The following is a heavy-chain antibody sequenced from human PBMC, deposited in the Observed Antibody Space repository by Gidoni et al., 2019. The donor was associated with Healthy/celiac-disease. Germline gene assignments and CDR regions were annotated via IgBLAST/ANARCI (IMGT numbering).Heavy chain of an antibody. CDR1: GFTFSCYA. CDR2: ISYDGSNK. V-gene: IGHV3-30*01. Sequence: QVQLVESGGGVVQPGRSLKLSCAASGFTFSCYALHWVRQAPGKGLEWVAVISYDGSNKYYADSVKGRFTISRDNSKNTLYLQMNSLRAEDTAVYYCARWGRRSSSPPDHYYYYGMDVWGQGTTVTVSS. J-gene: IGHJ6*02. D-gene: IGHD6-6*01. CDR3: ARWGRRSSSPPDHYYYYGMDV.